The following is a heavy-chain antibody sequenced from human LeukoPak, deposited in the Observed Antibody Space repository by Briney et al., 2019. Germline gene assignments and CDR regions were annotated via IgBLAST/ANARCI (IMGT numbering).Heavy chain of an antibody. V-gene: IGHV5-51*01. J-gene: IGHJ4*02. D-gene: IGHD3-10*01. Sequence: GESLKISCKGSGYNFINYWIGWVRQMPGKGLEWMGIIYPGDSDTRYSPSFRGQVTISADKSISTAYLQWSSLKASDTAMYHCARRSGFGELQFDYWGQGTLVTVSS. CDR1: GYNFINYW. CDR2: IYPGDSDT. CDR3: ARRSGFGELQFDY.